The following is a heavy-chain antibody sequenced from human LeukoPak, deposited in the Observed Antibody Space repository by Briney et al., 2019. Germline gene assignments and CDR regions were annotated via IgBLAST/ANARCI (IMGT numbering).Heavy chain of an antibody. CDR3: ARGLGGSYPFDC. CDR2: INTDGSRT. CDR1: GFTFSNYW. J-gene: IGHJ4*02. D-gene: IGHD3-16*02. Sequence: GGSLRLSCAASGFTFSNYWMDWVRQAPGKGLVWVSRINTDGSRTTYADSVKGRFTISRDNAKNTLYLQMNSLRADDTAVYLRARGLGGSYPFDCWGQGALVTVSS. V-gene: IGHV3-74*01.